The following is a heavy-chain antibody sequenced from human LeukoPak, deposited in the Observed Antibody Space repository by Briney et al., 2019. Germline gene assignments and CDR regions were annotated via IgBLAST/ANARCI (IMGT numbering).Heavy chain of an antibody. D-gene: IGHD6-13*01. J-gene: IGHJ4*02. CDR3: ARDPSESSSWYFGFSGGGSFPCY. CDR2: ISYDGSNK. Sequence: GGSLRLSCAASGFTFSSYAMHWVRQAPGKGLEWVAVISYDGSNKYYADSVKGRFTISRDNSKNTLYLQMNSLRAEDTAVYYCARDPSESSSWYFGFSGGGSFPCYWGQGTLVTVSS. V-gene: IGHV3-30-3*01. CDR1: GFTFSSYA.